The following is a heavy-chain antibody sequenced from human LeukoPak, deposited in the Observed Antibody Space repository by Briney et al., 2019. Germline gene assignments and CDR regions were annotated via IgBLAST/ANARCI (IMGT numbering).Heavy chain of an antibody. CDR3: ARDVSGVLWFGELWSPNYYFDY. CDR2: INPNSGGT. V-gene: IGHV1-2*06. J-gene: IGHJ4*02. D-gene: IGHD3-10*01. Sequence: SVTVSCKASGYTFTGYYMHWVRQDPGHGLEWVGRINPNSGGTYYVQKLQGTVTMTRDTSISTAYMELRRRRSDDTAVYYCARDVSGVLWFGELWSPNYYFDYWSQGTLVTVSS. CDR1: GYTFTGYY.